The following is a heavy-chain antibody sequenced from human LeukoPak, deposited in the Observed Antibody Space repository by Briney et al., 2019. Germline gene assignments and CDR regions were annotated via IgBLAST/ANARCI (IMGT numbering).Heavy chain of an antibody. CDR2: IYYSGST. CDR3: ARAHDFWSGNWFDP. D-gene: IGHD3-3*01. CDR1: GGSISSYY. J-gene: IGHJ5*02. V-gene: IGHV4-59*01. Sequence: SETLSLTCTVSGGSISSYYWSWIRQPPGEGLEWIGYIYYSGSTNYNPSLKSRVTISVDTSKNQFSLKLSSVTAADTAVYYCARAHDFWSGNWFDPWGQGTLVTVSS.